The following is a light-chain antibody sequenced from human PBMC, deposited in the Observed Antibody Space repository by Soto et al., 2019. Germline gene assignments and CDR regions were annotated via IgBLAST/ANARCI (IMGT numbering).Light chain of an antibody. Sequence: QSALTQPPSASGSPGQSVTISCTGTSSDVGYSNYVSWYQQHPPKAPKLIIYEVDKRSSGVPDRFSGSKSGNTASLTVSGLQAEDEADYYCSSYADNDNVMFGGGTKLTVL. CDR2: EVD. J-gene: IGLJ3*02. V-gene: IGLV2-8*01. CDR3: SSYADNDNVM. CDR1: SSDVGYSNY.